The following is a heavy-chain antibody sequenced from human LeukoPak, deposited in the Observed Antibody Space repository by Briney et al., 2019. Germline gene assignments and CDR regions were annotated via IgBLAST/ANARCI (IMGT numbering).Heavy chain of an antibody. V-gene: IGHV3-21*01. Sequence: GGSLTLSCAASGFTFSSYSMNWVRQAPGKGLEWVSSISSSSSYIYYADSVKGRFTISRDHAKNSLYLQMNSLRAEDTAVYYCARISAAGIYLDYGGRETLVSVS. CDR3: ARISAAGIYLDY. CDR2: ISSSSSYI. J-gene: IGHJ4*02. D-gene: IGHD6-13*01. CDR1: GFTFSSYS.